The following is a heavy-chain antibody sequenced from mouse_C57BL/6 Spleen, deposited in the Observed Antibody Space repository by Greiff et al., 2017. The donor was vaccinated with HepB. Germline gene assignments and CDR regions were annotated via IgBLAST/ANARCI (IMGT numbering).Heavy chain of an antibody. CDR1: GYTFTSYW. D-gene: IGHD1-1*01. CDR3: ARDYGSSSRFAY. Sequence: VQLQQPGAELVKPGASVKLSCKASGYTFTSYWMHWVKQRPGQGLEWIGMIHPNSGSTNYNEKFKSKATLTVDKSSSTAYMQLSSLTSEDSAVYDCARDYGSSSRFAYWGQGTLVTVSA. CDR2: IHPNSGST. J-gene: IGHJ3*01. V-gene: IGHV1-64*01.